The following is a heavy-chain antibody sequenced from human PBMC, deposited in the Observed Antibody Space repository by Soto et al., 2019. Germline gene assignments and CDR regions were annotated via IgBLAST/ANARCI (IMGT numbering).Heavy chain of an antibody. CDR2: IIPIFGTA. J-gene: IGHJ5*02. Sequence: QVQLVQSGAEVKKPGSSVKVSCKASGGTFSSYAISWVRQAPGQGLEWMGGIIPIFGTANYAQKFQGRVTITAEDSPSTAYREQRSLRAEDSAGSYCARDPVGGDKNWFDPWGQGSLVSVSS. D-gene: IGHD2-21*02. CDR1: GGTFSSYA. V-gene: IGHV1-69*12. CDR3: ARDPVGGDKNWFDP.